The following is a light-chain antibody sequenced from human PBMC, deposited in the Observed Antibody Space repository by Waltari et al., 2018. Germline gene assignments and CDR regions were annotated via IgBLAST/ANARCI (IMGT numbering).Light chain of an antibody. J-gene: IGKJ1*01. CDR1: QNINSW. Sequence: DIQMTQYPSTLSASVGDRVTLTCRASQNINSWLAWYQQKQGMDPKILISEGSTIESGVPSRFSCSGSGTEFTLTIGSLQPDDLATYYCQQYRTNPWAFGQGTKV. CDR2: EGS. CDR3: QQYRTNPWA. V-gene: IGKV1-5*03.